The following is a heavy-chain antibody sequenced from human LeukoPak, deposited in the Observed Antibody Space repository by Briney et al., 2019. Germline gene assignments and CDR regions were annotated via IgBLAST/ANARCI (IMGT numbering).Heavy chain of an antibody. CDR3: ARSDTHHIHSSSWHFDY. CDR2: SSYSGSS. Sequence: PSETLSLTSSVSGGSIGTNYWSWIRQVPGKGLEWIGYSSYSGSSNYNPSLKSRVTISVDTSKTQFSLYLNSVTAADTAVYYCARSDTHHIHSSSWHFDYWGQGTLVTVSS. J-gene: IGHJ4*02. CDR1: GGSIGTNY. D-gene: IGHD6-13*01. V-gene: IGHV4-59*01.